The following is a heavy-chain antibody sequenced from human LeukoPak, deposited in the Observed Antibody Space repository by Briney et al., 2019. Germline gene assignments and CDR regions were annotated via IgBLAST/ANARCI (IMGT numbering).Heavy chain of an antibody. CDR3: ARDLQWLDY. Sequence: ASVKVSCKTSGGTFGSFAFSWVRQAPGQGLEWMGWINPNSGGTNYAQKFQGRVTMTRDTSISTAYMEVSRLRSDDTAVYYCARDLQWLDYWGQGTLVTVSS. CDR1: GGTFGSFA. D-gene: IGHD6-19*01. CDR2: INPNSGGT. J-gene: IGHJ4*02. V-gene: IGHV1-2*02.